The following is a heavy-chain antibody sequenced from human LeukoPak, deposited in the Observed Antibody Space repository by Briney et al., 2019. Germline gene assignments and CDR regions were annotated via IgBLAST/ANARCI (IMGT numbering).Heavy chain of an antibody. CDR3: AKDRTTIFGVVNPRFDP. D-gene: IGHD3-3*01. CDR1: GFTFSSYA. J-gene: IGHJ5*02. Sequence: PGGSLRLSCAASGFTFSSYAMSWVRQAPGKGLEWVSAISGSGGSTYYADSVKGRFTISRDNSKNTLYLQMNSLRAEDTAVYYCAKDRTTIFGVVNPRFDPWGQGTLVTVSS. CDR2: ISGSGGST. V-gene: IGHV3-23*01.